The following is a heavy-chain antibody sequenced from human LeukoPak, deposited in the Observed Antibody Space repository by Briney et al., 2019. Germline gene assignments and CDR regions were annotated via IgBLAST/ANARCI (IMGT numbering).Heavy chain of an antibody. CDR3: ARHSPGTVTTFVGAFDI. Sequence: SETLPLTCTVSGGSISSYYWSWIRQPPGKGLEWIGYIYYSGSTNYNPSLKSRVTISVDTSKNQFSLKLSSVTAADTAVYYCARHSPGTVTTFVGAFDIWGQGTMVTVSS. D-gene: IGHD4-17*01. V-gene: IGHV4-59*08. CDR1: GGSISSYY. J-gene: IGHJ3*02. CDR2: IYYSGST.